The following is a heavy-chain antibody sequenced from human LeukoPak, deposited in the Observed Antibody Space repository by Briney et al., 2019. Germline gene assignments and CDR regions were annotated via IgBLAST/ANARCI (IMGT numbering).Heavy chain of an antibody. CDR1: GYTLTELS. D-gene: IGHD5-12*01. V-gene: IGHV1-24*01. J-gene: IGHJ4*02. CDR2: FDPEDGET. Sequence: ASVKVSCKVSGYTLTELSMHWVRQAPGKGHEWMGGFDPEDGETIYAQKFQGRVTMTEDTSTDTAYMELSSLRSEDTAVYYCATWGGIYSGYDYIYWGQGTLVTVSS. CDR3: ATWGGIYSGYDYIY.